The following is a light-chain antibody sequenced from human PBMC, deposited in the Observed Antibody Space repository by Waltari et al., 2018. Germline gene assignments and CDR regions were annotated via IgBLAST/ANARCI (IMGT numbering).Light chain of an antibody. V-gene: IGLV10-54*04. CDR1: NNTVGYEG. CDR3: SAWDRSLGAWV. Sequence: QAGLTQPPSVSKGLRQTATLTCTGDNNTVGYEGATSPQQHQGHPPKLLFYRNNKRPSGISERFSASRSGSTASLTITGLQTEDEADYYCSAWDRSLGAWVFGGGTKLTVL. J-gene: IGLJ3*02. CDR2: RNN.